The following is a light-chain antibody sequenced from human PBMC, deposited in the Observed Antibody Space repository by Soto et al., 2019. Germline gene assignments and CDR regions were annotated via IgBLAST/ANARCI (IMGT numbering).Light chain of an antibody. J-gene: IGKJ1*01. CDR1: QTIGDW. V-gene: IGKV1-5*03. Sequence: DIQMTQSPSTLPASVGDRVTITCRASQTIGDWLAWYQQKPGQVPKLLIYKVSTLEGGVPSRFSGSGSVTEFTLTISSLQADDFATYYCQQTHFYWTFGQGTKVEIK. CDR2: KVS. CDR3: QQTHFYWT.